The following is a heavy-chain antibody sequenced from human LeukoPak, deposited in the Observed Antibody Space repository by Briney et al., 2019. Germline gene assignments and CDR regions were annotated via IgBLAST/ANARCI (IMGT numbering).Heavy chain of an antibody. V-gene: IGHV4-59*08. CDR3: AAYAFYDSSGYYTDY. D-gene: IGHD3-22*01. J-gene: IGHJ4*02. Sequence: SETLSLTCTVSGGSISSYYGSWIRQPPGKGLEWIGYIYYSGSTNYNPSLKSRVTISVDTSKNQFYLKLSSVTAADTAVYYCAAYAFYDSSGYYTDYWGQGTLVTVSS. CDR2: IYYSGST. CDR1: GGSISSYY.